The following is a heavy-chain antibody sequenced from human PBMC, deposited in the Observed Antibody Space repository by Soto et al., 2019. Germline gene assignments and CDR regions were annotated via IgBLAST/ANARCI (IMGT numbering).Heavy chain of an antibody. D-gene: IGHD2-21*02. Sequence: GASVKVSCKASGYSFTTYGMTWVRQAPGQGLEWMGWISTDKGNTKYAQNFQSRATLTTDTSTSTAYMELRSLRSDDTAVYYCARERDWNLDYWGQGTLVTVSS. CDR2: ISTDKGNT. J-gene: IGHJ4*02. CDR3: ARERDWNLDY. V-gene: IGHV1-18*01. CDR1: GYSFTTYG.